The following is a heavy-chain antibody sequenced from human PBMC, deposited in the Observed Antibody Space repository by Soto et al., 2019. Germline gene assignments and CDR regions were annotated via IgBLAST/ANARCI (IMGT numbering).Heavy chain of an antibody. Sequence: SGGSLRLSCAASGFTFSSYSMNWVRQAPGKGLEWVSSISSSSSYIYYADSVKGRFTISRDNAKNSLYLQMNSLRAEDTAVYYCARDPSYDILTGSPGAFDIWGQGTMVTVSS. CDR2: ISSSSSYI. D-gene: IGHD3-9*01. CDR1: GFTFSSYS. CDR3: ARDPSYDILTGSPGAFDI. J-gene: IGHJ3*02. V-gene: IGHV3-21*01.